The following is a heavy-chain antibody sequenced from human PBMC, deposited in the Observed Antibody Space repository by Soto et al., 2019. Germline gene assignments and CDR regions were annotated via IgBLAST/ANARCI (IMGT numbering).Heavy chain of an antibody. CDR2: ISYDGSSK. CDR3: AKAKYSGSYHYYGMDV. J-gene: IGHJ6*02. V-gene: IGHV3-30*18. CDR1: GFTFSSYG. Sequence: QVQLVESGGGVVQPGRSLRLSCAASGFTFSSYGMHWVRQAPGKGLEWVAVISYDGSSKYYADSVKGRFTISRDNSKNTLYRQMNSLRAEDTAVNYCAKAKYSGSYHYYGMDVWGQGTTVTVSS. D-gene: IGHD1-26*01.